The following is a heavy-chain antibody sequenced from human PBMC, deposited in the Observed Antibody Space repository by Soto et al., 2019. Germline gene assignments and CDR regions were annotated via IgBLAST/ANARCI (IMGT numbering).Heavy chain of an antibody. D-gene: IGHD3-10*01. CDR2: ISTFGDTT. CDR3: AKYGQQIPFDY. CDR1: GFTFSVHF. V-gene: IGHV3-23*01. J-gene: IGHJ4*02. Sequence: LSCAASGFTFSVHFMSWVRQAPGKGLEWVSGISTFGDTTYYADSVKGRFTISRDNSKNTLYLQLNNLRAEDTAVYYCAKYGQQIPFDYWGQGSPVTVSS.